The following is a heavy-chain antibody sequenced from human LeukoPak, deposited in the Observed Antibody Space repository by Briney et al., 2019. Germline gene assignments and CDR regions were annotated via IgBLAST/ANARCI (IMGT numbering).Heavy chain of an antibody. V-gene: IGHV1-18*01. Sequence: ASVKVSCTASGFTFTNYAFSWVRQAPGQGLEWMGWISAYNGNTNYAQKLQGRVTMTTDTSTSTAYMELRSLRSDDTAVYYCARSRITIFGVVTFFDYWGQGTQVTVSS. J-gene: IGHJ4*02. CDR2: ISAYNGNT. CDR1: GFTFTNYA. D-gene: IGHD3-3*01. CDR3: ARSRITIFGVVTFFDY.